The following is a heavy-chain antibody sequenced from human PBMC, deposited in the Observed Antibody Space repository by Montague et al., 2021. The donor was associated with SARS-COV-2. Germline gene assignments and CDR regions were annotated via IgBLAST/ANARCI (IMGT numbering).Heavy chain of an antibody. CDR1: GDSVAINTAA. V-gene: IGHV6-1*01. J-gene: IGHJ3*02. CDR3: ARGSYGPDAFDI. D-gene: IGHD5-18*01. Sequence: CAISGDSVAINTAAWNWVRQSPSLGLERLGRTYYRSKCYYDYAVSVKSRMTISPDTSKNQFSLQLSSVTPEDRAVYYCARGSYGPDAFDIWGQGTMVTVSS. CDR2: TYYRSKCYY.